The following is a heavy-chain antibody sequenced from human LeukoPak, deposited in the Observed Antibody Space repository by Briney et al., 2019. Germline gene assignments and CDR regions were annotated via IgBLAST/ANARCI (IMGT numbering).Heavy chain of an antibody. J-gene: IGHJ4*02. V-gene: IGHV5-51*01. CDR1: GSTFTTYW. Sequence: GESLQISCQGSGSTFTTYWIGWVRQLPGKGLEWMGIIYPSDSDIRISPSFQGQVTISVDKSINTAYLQWSSLKASDTAIYYCARRAVVIGVGYFDYWGQGTLVTVPS. CDR3: ARRAVVIGVGYFDY. CDR2: IYPSDSDI. D-gene: IGHD4-23*01.